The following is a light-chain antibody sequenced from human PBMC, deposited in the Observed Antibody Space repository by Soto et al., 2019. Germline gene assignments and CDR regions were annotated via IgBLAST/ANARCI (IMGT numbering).Light chain of an antibody. Sequence: QSVLTQPSSVSGSPGQSITISCTGTISDVGGYNYVSWYQQHPGKAPKPMIYEVSNRPSGVSNRFSGSKSGNTASLTISGLQAEDEADYYCSSYTSSSTYVFGTGTKVTVL. V-gene: IGLV2-14*01. CDR3: SSYTSSSTYV. J-gene: IGLJ1*01. CDR1: ISDVGGYNY. CDR2: EVS.